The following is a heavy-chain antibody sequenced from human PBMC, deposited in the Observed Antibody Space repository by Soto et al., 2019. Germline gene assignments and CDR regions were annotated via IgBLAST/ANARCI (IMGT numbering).Heavy chain of an antibody. Sequence: ASETLSLTCAVYGGSFSGYYWSWIRQPPGKGLEWIGEINHSGSTNYNPSLKSRVTISVDTSKNQFSLKLSSVTAADTAVYYCARGRRPIVVVVAATSDGYWFDPWGQGTLVTVSS. V-gene: IGHV4-34*01. CDR2: INHSGST. J-gene: IGHJ5*02. CDR3: ARGRRPIVVVVAATSDGYWFDP. CDR1: GGSFSGYY. D-gene: IGHD2-15*01.